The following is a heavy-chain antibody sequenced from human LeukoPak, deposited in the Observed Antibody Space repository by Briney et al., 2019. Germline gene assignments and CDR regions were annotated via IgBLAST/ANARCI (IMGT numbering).Heavy chain of an antibody. V-gene: IGHV3-23*01. Sequence: GGSLRLSCAASGLTFSSYAMSWVRQAPGKGLEWVSVISGSGGTTYYADSVKGRFTISRDNSKNTLYLQMNSLRADDTAVYYCAKDSCSGGSCYSSGNDAFDIWGQGTMVTVSS. CDR1: GLTFSSYA. D-gene: IGHD2-15*01. J-gene: IGHJ3*02. CDR3: AKDSCSGGSCYSSGNDAFDI. CDR2: ISGSGGTT.